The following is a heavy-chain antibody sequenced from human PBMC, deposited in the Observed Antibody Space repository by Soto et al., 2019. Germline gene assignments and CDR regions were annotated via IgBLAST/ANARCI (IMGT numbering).Heavy chain of an antibody. D-gene: IGHD5-12*01. CDR1: GFSLSNSRMG. J-gene: IGHJ4*02. CDR3: ARISGGTGADY. Sequence: QVTLKESGPVLVKPTETLTLTCTVSGFSLSNSRMGVSWIRQPPGKALEWLAHIFSNDKQSYSPSLKSRLTISKDTSKSQVVLTMTNMDPVDTATYYCARISGGTGADYWGQGTLVTVSS. CDR2: IFSNDKQ. V-gene: IGHV2-26*01.